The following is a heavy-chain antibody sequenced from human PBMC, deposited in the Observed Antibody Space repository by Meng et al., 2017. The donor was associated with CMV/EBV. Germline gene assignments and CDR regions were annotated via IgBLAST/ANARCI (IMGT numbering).Heavy chain of an antibody. CDR3: ARGRYYYDSSGYYPTYYFDY. CDR2: IIPILGIA. J-gene: IGHJ4*02. CDR1: GGTFSSYA. Sequence: SVKVSCKASGGTFSSYAISWVRQAPGQGLEWMGGIIPILGIANYAQKFRGRVTITADKSTSTAYVELSSLRSEDTAVYYCARGRYYYDSSGYYPTYYFDYWGQGTLVTVSS. D-gene: IGHD3-22*01. V-gene: IGHV1-69*10.